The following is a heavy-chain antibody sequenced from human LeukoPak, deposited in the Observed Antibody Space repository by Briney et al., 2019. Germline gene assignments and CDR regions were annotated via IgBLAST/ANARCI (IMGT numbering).Heavy chain of an antibody. V-gene: IGHV4-39*07. CDR2: IYYSGST. Sequence: MTSETLSLTCTVSGGSISSSSYYWGWIRQPPGKGLGWIGSIYYSGSTYYNPSLKSRVTIAADRSKNQFSLKLSSVTAADTAVYYCARDNWNPVFLGDYYYMDVWGKGTTVTVSS. J-gene: IGHJ6*03. CDR1: GGSISSSSYY. D-gene: IGHD1-1*01. CDR3: ARDNWNPVFLGDYYYMDV.